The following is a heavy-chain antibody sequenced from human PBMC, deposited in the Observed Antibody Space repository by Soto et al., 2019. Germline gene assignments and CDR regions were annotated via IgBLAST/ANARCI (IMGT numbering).Heavy chain of an antibody. J-gene: IGHJ6*02. CDR1: GYSFTSYW. CDR3: AIIAVAGTDYYYGMDV. V-gene: IGHV5-10-1*01. D-gene: IGHD6-19*01. Sequence: GESLKISCKGSGYSFTSYWISWVRQMPGKGLEWMGRIDPSDSYTNYSPSFQGHVTISADKSISTAYLQWNSLKASDTAMYYCAIIAVAGTDYYYGMDVWGQGTTVTVSS. CDR2: IDPSDSYT.